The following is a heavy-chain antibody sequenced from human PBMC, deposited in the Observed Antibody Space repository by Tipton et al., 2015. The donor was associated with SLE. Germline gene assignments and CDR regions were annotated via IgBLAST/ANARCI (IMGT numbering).Heavy chain of an antibody. CDR1: GASISSGAIY. D-gene: IGHD3-16*01. V-gene: IGHV4-39*07. CDR3: ARVQAYEGFDP. J-gene: IGHJ5*02. CDR2: IYYSGST. Sequence: TLSLTCSVSGASISSGAIYWSWIRQPPGKGLEWIGSIYYSGSTYYNPSLKSRVTISVDTSKNQFSLKLSSVTAADTAVYYCARVQAYEGFDPWGQGTLVTVSS.